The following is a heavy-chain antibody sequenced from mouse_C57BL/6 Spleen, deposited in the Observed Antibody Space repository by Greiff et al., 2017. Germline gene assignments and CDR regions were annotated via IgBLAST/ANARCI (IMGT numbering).Heavy chain of an antibody. CDR1: GYTFTSYD. V-gene: IGHV1-85*01. CDR2: IYPRDGST. Sequence: QVQLKESGPELVKPGASVKLSCKASGYTFTSYDINWVKQRPGQGLAWIGWIYPRDGSTKYNEKFKGKATLTVDTSSSTAYMELHSLTSEDSAVYFYARFLGNYEDAMDYWGQGTSVTVSS. D-gene: IGHD2-1*01. CDR3: ARFLGNYEDAMDY. J-gene: IGHJ4*01.